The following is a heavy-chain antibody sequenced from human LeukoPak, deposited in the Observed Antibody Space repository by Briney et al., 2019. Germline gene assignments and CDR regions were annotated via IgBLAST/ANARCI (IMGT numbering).Heavy chain of an antibody. CDR3: ARSPPSYSSGPTEFDP. CDR1: DGSISSSRYY. CDR2: IYYSGST. D-gene: IGHD6-19*01. J-gene: IGHJ5*02. V-gene: IGHV4-39*01. Sequence: SETLSLTCIVSDGSISSSRYYWGWIRQPPGKGLEWIGSIYYSGSTYYNPSLKSRVTISVDTSNNQFSLKLSSVTAADTAVYYCARSPPSYSSGPTEFDPWGQGTLVTVSS.